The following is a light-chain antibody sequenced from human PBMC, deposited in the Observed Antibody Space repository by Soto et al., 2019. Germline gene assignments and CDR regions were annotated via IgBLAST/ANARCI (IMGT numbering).Light chain of an antibody. CDR3: QQCNNWPPMT. CDR2: GAS. CDR1: QSISNN. J-gene: IGKJ1*01. V-gene: IGKV3-15*01. Sequence: EIVMTQSPATLSVSPGERATLSCKASQSISNNLAWNQHARGQAPRLLIYGASTRATGIPATFSGGGSGTEFTLTISSLQSEDFAVYFCQQCNNWPPMTFGHGTKVDIK.